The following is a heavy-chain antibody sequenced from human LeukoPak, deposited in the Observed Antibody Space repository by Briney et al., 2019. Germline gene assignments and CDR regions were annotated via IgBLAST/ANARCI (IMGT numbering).Heavy chain of an antibody. D-gene: IGHD3-16*02. V-gene: IGHV3-23*01. CDR1: TPTFSSYG. CDR2: ISGSGSST. Sequence: PGRSRTLAWPAATPTFSSYGMSWVRQAQGKGLEWVSAISGSGSSTYYAASVKGRFTISTANSKNTLYLQMNSLIATVTSIYYRTKDRMITFGGVIVPPFDYWGQGTLVTVSS. J-gene: IGHJ4*02. CDR3: TKDRMITFGGVIVPPFDY.